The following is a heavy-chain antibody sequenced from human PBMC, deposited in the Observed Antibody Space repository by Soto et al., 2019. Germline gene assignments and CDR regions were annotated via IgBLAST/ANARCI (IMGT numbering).Heavy chain of an antibody. D-gene: IGHD4-17*01. CDR2: IYYSGST. CDR3: ARPAAPGYLRYAFDI. CDR1: GDSISSRGYY. Sequence: QLQLQESGPGLVKPSETLSLTCSVSGDSISSRGYYWAWIRQPPGKGLEGIGSIYYSGSTFYSPSLKHRVTIAVDTSKNQFSLKLTSVTAADTAVYYCARPAAPGYLRYAFDIWGQGTVVTVSS. J-gene: IGHJ3*02. V-gene: IGHV4-39*01.